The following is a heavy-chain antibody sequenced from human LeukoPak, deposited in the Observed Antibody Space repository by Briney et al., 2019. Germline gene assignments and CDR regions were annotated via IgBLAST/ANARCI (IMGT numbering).Heavy chain of an antibody. CDR2: ISIAGEI. CDR3: VRQIGAGAFDL. J-gene: IGHJ3*01. Sequence: SETLSLTCAVYEGTLSGYFWSWVRQPPGKGLEWIGEISIAGEINYYPSLWSRATISMDTTKNQFSLRLTSVIAADTAQYYCVRQIGAGAFDLWGRDRMVTVSS. CDR1: EGTLSGYF. D-gene: IGHD3-3*01. V-gene: IGHV4-34*08.